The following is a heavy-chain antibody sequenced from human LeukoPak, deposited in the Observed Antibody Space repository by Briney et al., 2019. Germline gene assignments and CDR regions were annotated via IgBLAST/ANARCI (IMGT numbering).Heavy chain of an antibody. CDR3: AKDILGYCSGGSCLGPFDY. CDR2: IWYSGSKK. V-gene: IGHV3-30*02. Sequence: TGGSLRLSCAASGFTFSSYGMHWVRQAPGKGLEWVAFIWYSGSKKYYADAVKGGFTISRDNSKNTPYLQMNSLRAEDTAVYYCAKDILGYCSGGSCLGPFDYWGQGTLVTVSS. J-gene: IGHJ4*02. D-gene: IGHD2-15*01. CDR1: GFTFSSYG.